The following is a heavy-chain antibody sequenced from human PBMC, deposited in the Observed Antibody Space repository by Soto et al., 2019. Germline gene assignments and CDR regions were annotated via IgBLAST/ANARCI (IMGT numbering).Heavy chain of an antibody. CDR1: GFTFSSYD. CDR2: TGTAGDT. Sequence: EVQLVESGGGLVQPGGSLRLSCAASGFTFSSYDMHWVRQATGKGLEWVSATGTAGDTYYPGSVKGRFTNSRENAKNSLYLQMNSLSAGDTAVYYCARDRTVTNARYMDVWGKGTTVTVSS. J-gene: IGHJ6*03. D-gene: IGHD4-17*01. CDR3: ARDRTVTNARYMDV. V-gene: IGHV3-13*01.